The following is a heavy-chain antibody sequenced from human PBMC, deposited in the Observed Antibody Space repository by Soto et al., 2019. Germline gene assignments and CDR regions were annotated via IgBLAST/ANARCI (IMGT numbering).Heavy chain of an antibody. CDR1: GYSFTSYW. D-gene: IGHD5-18*01. Sequence: AESLRISCNGSGYSFTSYWIGWVRQMPGKGLEWMGIIYPDDSDTRYSPSFQGQVIMSADKSISTAYLQWSSLKASDTAMYYCARQGKYNYGSNDYWGQGTLVTSPQ. J-gene: IGHJ4*02. CDR2: IYPDDSDT. V-gene: IGHV5-51*01. CDR3: ARQGKYNYGSNDY.